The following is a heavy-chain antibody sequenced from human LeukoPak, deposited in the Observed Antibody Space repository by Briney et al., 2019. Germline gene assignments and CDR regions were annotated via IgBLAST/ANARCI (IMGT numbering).Heavy chain of an antibody. V-gene: IGHV1-2*02. D-gene: IGHD1-26*01. Sequence: ASVKVSCKASGYTFTSYGISWVRQAPGQGLEWMGWIKPNSGGTNYAQKFQGRVTMTRDTSISTAYMELSRLRSDDTAVYYCARDSSVVGATGPLDYWGQGTLVTVSS. J-gene: IGHJ4*02. CDR3: ARDSSVVGATGPLDY. CDR1: GYTFTSYG. CDR2: IKPNSGGT.